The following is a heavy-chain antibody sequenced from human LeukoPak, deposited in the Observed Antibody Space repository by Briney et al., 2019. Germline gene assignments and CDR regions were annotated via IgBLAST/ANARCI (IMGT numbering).Heavy chain of an antibody. J-gene: IGHJ4*02. D-gene: IGHD1-1*01. Sequence: PSETPSLTCTVSGGSISSYYWSWIRQPPGKGLEWIGYIFYSGSTNYNPSLKSRVTISLNTSKNQFSLKLSSVTAADTALYYCARGRLTGTTIVWFDYWGQGTLVTVSS. CDR1: GGSISSYY. CDR2: IFYSGST. CDR3: ARGRLTGTTIVWFDY. V-gene: IGHV4-59*01.